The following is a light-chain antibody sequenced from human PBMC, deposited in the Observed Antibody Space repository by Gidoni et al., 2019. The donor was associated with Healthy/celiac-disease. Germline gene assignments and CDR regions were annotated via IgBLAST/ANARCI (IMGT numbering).Light chain of an antibody. Sequence: PGERVTLSCRASQSVSSSYLTWYQQKPGQAPRLLIYGASTRATSIPARFSGSGSGTDFTLTISSLQPEDFAVYYCQQDYNPTFXGXTKVEIK. CDR1: QSVSSSY. CDR2: GAS. CDR3: QQDYNPT. J-gene: IGKJ4*01. V-gene: IGKV3D-7*01.